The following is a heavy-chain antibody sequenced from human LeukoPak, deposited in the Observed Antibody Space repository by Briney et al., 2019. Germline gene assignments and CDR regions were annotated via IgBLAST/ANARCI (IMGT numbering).Heavy chain of an antibody. Sequence: GGSLRLSCAASGFTFSSYAMSWVRQAPGKGLEWVSAISGSGGSTYYADSVKGRFTISRDNAKNSLYLQMNSLRADDTAIYYCTRVGYIDEGIDYWGQGTLVTVSS. CDR3: TRVGYIDEGIDY. D-gene: IGHD5-24*01. V-gene: IGHV3-23*01. CDR1: GFTFSSYA. J-gene: IGHJ4*02. CDR2: ISGSGGST.